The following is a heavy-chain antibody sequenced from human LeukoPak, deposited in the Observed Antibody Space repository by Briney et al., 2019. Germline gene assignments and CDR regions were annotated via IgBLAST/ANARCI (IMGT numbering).Heavy chain of an antibody. CDR1: GYTFTGYY. CDR3: ARDWYYYNSSGYYYVDWFDP. D-gene: IGHD3-22*01. J-gene: IGHJ5*02. Sequence: ASVKVSCKASGYTFTGYYMHWVRQAPGQGLEWMGRINPNSGGTNYAQKFQGRVTMTRDTSISTAYMELSRLRSDDTAVYYCARDWYYYNSSGYYYVDWFDPLGPGNPGHRLL. CDR2: INPNSGGT. V-gene: IGHV1-2*06.